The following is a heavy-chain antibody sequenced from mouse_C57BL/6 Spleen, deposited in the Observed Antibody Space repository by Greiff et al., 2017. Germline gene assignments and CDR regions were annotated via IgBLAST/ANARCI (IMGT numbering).Heavy chain of an antibody. V-gene: IGHV1-20*01. J-gene: IGHJ1*03. CDR3: ARSYSNYGYFDV. CDR2: INPYNGDT. Sequence: EVKLLESGPELVKPGDSVKISCKASGYSFTGYFMNWVMQSHGKSLEWIGRINPYNGDTFYNQKFKGKATLTVDKSSSTAHMELRSLTSEDSAVYYCARSYSNYGYFDVWGTGTTVTVSS. D-gene: IGHD2-5*01. CDR1: GYSFTGYF.